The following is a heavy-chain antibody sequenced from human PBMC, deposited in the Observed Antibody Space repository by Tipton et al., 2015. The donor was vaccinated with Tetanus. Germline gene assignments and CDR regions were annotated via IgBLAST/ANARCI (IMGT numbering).Heavy chain of an antibody. CDR1: GFTVSSNY. CDR3: ARDWKCSVVADYGAFDI. Sequence: SLRLSCAASGFTVSSNYLSWVRQAPGKGLEWVSVIFSGGSTYYADSVKGRFTISRDNSKNTLYLQMNSLRAEDTTVYYCARDWKCSVVADYGAFDIWGQGTMVTVSS. CDR2: IFSGGST. J-gene: IGHJ3*02. V-gene: IGHV3-66*01. D-gene: IGHD2-15*01.